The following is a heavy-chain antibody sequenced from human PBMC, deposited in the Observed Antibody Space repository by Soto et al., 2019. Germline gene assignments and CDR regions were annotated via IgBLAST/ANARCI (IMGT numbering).Heavy chain of an antibody. CDR2: IYYSGRT. J-gene: IGHJ5*02. D-gene: IGHD2-15*01. Sequence: SETLSLTCTVSGGSINKYYWSWSRQPPGKGLEWIGYIYYSGRTSYNPSLKSRVTISVDTSKNHFSLKLSSVTAADTAVYYFAKHRDCYGNTCYSGEFAPRGQGTLVTVSS. CDR3: AKHRDCYGNTCYSGEFAP. V-gene: IGHV4-59*08. CDR1: GGSINKYY.